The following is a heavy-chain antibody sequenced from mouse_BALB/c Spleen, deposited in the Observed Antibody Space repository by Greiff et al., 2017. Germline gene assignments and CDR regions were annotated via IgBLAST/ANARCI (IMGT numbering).Heavy chain of an antibody. D-gene: IGHD2-3*01. J-gene: IGHJ4*01. CDR1: GFSLTSYG. CDR2: IWAGGST. Sequence: VKLVESGPGLVAPSQSLSITCTVSGFSLTSYGVHWVRQPPGKGLERLGVIWAGGSTNYNSALMSRLSISKDNSKSQVFLKMNSLQTDDTAMYYCAREDGYYDYAMDYWGQGTSVTVSS. CDR3: AREDGYYDYAMDY. V-gene: IGHV2-9*02.